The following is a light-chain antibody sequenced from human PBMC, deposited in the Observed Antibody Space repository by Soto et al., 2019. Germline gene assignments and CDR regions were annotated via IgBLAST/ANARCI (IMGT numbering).Light chain of an antibody. Sequence: DIQITQSQSYMSASVGDTVTITCRASQDINKWLGWCQQKPALAPKHGIYTTSRLQGGGPSRFSGRASGTNFTLATSSLQPEDVATYYCQLGKSFPLTFGGGTKVDIK. CDR1: QDINKW. V-gene: IGKV1-12*01. J-gene: IGKJ4*01. CDR2: TTS. CDR3: QLGKSFPLT.